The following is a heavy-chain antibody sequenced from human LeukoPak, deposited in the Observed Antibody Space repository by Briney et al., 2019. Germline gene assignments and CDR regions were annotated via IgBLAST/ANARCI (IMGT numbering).Heavy chain of an antibody. CDR3: ARGRIAAAADDY. CDR2: INHSGST. CDR1: GGSFSGYY. V-gene: IGHV4-34*01. Sequence: SETLSLTCAVYGGSFSGYYWSWIRQPPGKGLEWIGEINHSGSTNYNPSLKSRVTISVDTSKNQFSLKLSSVTAADTAVYCCARGRIAAAADDYWGQGTLVTVSS. J-gene: IGHJ4*02. D-gene: IGHD6-13*01.